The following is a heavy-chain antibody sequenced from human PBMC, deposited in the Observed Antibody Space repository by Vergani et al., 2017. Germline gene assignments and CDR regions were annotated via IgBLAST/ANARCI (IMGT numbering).Heavy chain of an antibody. CDR1: GFSLSTSGVG. CDR2: IYWDDDN. V-gene: IGHV2-5*02. CDR3: AHTRYGSESYYAMGY. D-gene: IGHD3-10*01. Sequence: QITLKESGPTLVKPTQTLTLTCTFSGFSLSTSGVGVGWIRQPPGKALEWPALIYWDDDNRYSPSLKSRLTITKDTSKNQLVLTMTNMDPVDTAAYYCAHTRYGSESYYAMGYWGQGTLVTVSS. J-gene: IGHJ4*02.